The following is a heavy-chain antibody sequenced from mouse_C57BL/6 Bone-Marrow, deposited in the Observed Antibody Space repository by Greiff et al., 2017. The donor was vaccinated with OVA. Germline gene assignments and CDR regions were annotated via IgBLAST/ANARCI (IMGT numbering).Heavy chain of an antibody. J-gene: IGHJ2*01. D-gene: IGHD2-2*01. CDR1: GFTFSSYG. V-gene: IGHV5-6*01. CDR2: ISSGGSYT. Sequence: EVQVVESGGDLVKPGGSLKLSCAASGFTFSSYGMSWVRQTPDKRLEWVATISSGGSYTYYPDSVKGRFTISRDNAKNTLYLQMSSLKSEDTAMYYCARWLPYFDYWGQGTTLTVSS. CDR3: ARWLPYFDY.